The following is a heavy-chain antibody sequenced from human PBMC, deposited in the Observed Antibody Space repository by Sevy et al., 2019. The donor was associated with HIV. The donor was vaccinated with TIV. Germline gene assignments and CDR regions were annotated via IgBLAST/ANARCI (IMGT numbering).Heavy chain of an antibody. V-gene: IGHV3-74*01. CDR2: VNSDGSST. CDR1: GFTFSSYW. CDR3: VAANTWQDY. Sequence: GGSLRLSCAASGFTFSSYWMHWVRQAPGKGPVRVSGVNSDGSSTNYADSVKGRFTMSRDSAKNTLYLQMNSLRAEDTAVYFCVAANTWQDYWGQGTLVTVSS. D-gene: IGHD2-15*01. J-gene: IGHJ4*02.